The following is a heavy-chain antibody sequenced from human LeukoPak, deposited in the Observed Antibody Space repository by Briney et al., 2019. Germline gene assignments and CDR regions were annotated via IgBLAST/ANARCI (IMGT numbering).Heavy chain of an antibody. V-gene: IGHV3-23*01. CDR1: GFPFSDAW. Sequence: QPGGSLRLSCAASGFPFSDAWMSWVRQAPGKGLEWVSGISGSGGSTYYADFVKGRFTISRDNSKNTLNLQMNSLRAEDTALYYCAKDPYPDPGELELGLRYFDYWGQGTLVTVPS. J-gene: IGHJ4*02. CDR3: AKDPYPDPGELELGLRYFDY. CDR2: ISGSGGST. D-gene: IGHD1-7*01.